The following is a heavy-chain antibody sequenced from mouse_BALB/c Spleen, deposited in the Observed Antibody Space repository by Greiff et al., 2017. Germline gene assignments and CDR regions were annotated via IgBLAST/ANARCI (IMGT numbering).Heavy chain of an antibody. D-gene: IGHD2-4*01. Sequence: EVMLVESGGGLVKPGGSLKLSCAASGFTFSSYAMSWVRQSPEKRLEWVAEISSGGSYTYYPDTVTGRFTISRDNAKNTLYLEMSSLRSEDTAMYYCARDIYYDYDVYAMDYWGQGTSVTVSS. V-gene: IGHV5-9-4*01. CDR3: ARDIYYDYDVYAMDY. J-gene: IGHJ4*01. CDR1: GFTFSSYA. CDR2: ISSGGSYT.